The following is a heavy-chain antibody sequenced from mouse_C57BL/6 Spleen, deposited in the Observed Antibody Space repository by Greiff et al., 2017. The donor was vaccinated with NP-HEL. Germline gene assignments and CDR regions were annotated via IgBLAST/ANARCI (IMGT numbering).Heavy chain of an antibody. CDR3: ARRITTVVAPLDYYAMDY. V-gene: IGHV1-61*01. D-gene: IGHD1-1*01. Sequence: QVHVKQPGAELVRPGSSVKLSCKASGYTFTSYWMDWVKQRPGQGLEWIGNIYPSDSETHYNQKFKDKATLTVDKSSSTAYMQLSSLTSEDSAVYYCARRITTVVAPLDYYAMDYWGQGTSVTVSS. CDR1: GYTFTSYW. CDR2: IYPSDSET. J-gene: IGHJ4*01.